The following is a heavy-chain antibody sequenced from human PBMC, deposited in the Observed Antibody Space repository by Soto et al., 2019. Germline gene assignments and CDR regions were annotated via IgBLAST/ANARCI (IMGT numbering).Heavy chain of an antibody. CDR1: GFTFSSYA. CDR2: ISGSGGST. V-gene: IGHV3-23*01. CDR3: ARDLSWPLGAAAEAFNYGMDV. Sequence: GGSLRLSCAASGFTFSSYAMSWVRQAPGKGLEWVSAISGSGGSTYYADSVKGRFTISRDNSKNSLYLQMNSLRAEDTAVYYCARDLSWPLGAAAEAFNYGMDVWGQGTTVTVSS. J-gene: IGHJ6*02. D-gene: IGHD6-13*01.